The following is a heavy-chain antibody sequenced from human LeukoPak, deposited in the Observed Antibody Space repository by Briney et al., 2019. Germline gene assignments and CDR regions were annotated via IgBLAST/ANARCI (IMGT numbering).Heavy chain of an antibody. CDR2: IYYSGST. Sequence: SWVRQHPGKGLEWIGYIYYSGSTYYNPSLKSRVTISVDTSKNQFSLKLSSVTAADTAVYYCARSEQLDFDYWGQGTLVTVSS. V-gene: IGHV4-31*02. J-gene: IGHJ4*02. D-gene: IGHD6-13*01. CDR3: ARSEQLDFDY.